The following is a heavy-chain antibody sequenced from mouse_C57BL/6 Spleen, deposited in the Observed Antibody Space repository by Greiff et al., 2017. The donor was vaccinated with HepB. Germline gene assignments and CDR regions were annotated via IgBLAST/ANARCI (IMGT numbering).Heavy chain of an antibody. Sequence: VQLQQSGAELVMPGASVKLSCKASGYTFTSYWMHWVKQRPGQGLEWIGEIDPSDSYTNYNQKFKGKSTLTVDKSSSTAYMQLSSLTSEDSAVYYCASSPLCYYGRSRVQYYAMDYWGQGTSVTVSS. CDR2: IDPSDSYT. D-gene: IGHD1-1*01. V-gene: IGHV1-69*01. CDR1: GYTFTSYW. CDR3: ASSPLCYYGRSRVQYYAMDY. J-gene: IGHJ4*01.